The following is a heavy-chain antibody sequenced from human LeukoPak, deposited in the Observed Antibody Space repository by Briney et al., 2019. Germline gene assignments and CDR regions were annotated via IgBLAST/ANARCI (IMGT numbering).Heavy chain of an antibody. V-gene: IGHV6-1*01. J-gene: IGHJ4*02. Sequence: SQTLSLTCAISGDSVSSNSATWDWIRQSPSRGLEWLGRTYYWSKWYNDYAVSLKSRVTINPDTSKNQFSLQLNSVTPEDTAVYYCAREGSDGYLFDYWGQGSLVIVSS. CDR3: AREGSDGYLFDY. D-gene: IGHD3-16*01. CDR2: TYYWSKWYN. CDR1: GDSVSSNSAT.